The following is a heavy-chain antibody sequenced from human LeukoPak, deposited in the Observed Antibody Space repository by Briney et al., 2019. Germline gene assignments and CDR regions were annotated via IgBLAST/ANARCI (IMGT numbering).Heavy chain of an antibody. J-gene: IGHJ3*02. CDR3: APLPRYDFWSGWLDAFDI. CDR1: GFTFYDYG. D-gene: IGHD3-3*01. V-gene: IGHV3-20*04. CDR2: INWNGGIT. Sequence: SGGSLRLSCAASGFTFYDYGMSWVRQAPGKGLEWVSGINWNGGITAYADSVKGRFTISRDNSKNTLYLQMNSLRAEDTAVYYCAPLPRYDFWSGWLDAFDIWGQGTMVTVSS.